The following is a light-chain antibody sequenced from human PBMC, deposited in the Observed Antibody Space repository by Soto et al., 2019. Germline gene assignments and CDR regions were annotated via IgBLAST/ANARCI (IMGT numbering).Light chain of an antibody. J-gene: IGKJ5*01. CDR2: DAS. CDR1: QGISSA. Sequence: AIQLTQSPSSLSASVGDRVTITCRASQGISSALAWYQQKPGKAPKLLIYDASSLKSGVPSRFSGSGSVTDFTLTISSLQPEVFETEYCQEFNNYPVTFGQGTRLEIK. CDR3: QEFNNYPVT. V-gene: IGKV1D-13*01.